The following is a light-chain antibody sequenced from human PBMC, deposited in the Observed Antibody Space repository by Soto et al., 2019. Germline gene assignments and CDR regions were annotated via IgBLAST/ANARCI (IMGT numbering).Light chain of an antibody. Sequence: QSVLAQPPSASGTPGQRVTISCSGTNSNIGSNTVNWYQQLPGTAPKLLIYSNNQWPSGVPDRFSGSKSGTSASLAISGLQSEDEADYYCAAWDDRLKGWVFGGGTKLTVL. J-gene: IGLJ3*02. V-gene: IGLV1-44*01. CDR1: NSNIGSNT. CDR2: SNN. CDR3: AAWDDRLKGWV.